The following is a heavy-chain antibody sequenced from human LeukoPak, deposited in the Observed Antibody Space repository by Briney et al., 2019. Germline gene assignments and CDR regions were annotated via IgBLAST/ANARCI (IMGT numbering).Heavy chain of an antibody. V-gene: IGHV3-23*01. D-gene: IGHD3-10*01. J-gene: IGHJ6*02. Sequence: GGSLRLSCAASGFTFDTYWMSWVRQAPGKGLEWVSAISGSNGSTYYADSVKGRFTISRDNSKNTLYLQMNSLRAEDTAVYYRANLLWFGVGYYYYGMDVWGQGTTVTVSS. CDR3: ANLLWFGVGYYYYGMDV. CDR1: GFTFDTYW. CDR2: ISGSNGST.